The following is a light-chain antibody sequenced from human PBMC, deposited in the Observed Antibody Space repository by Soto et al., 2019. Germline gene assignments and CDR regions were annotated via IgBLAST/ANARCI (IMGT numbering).Light chain of an antibody. V-gene: IGLV2-14*01. CDR3: CSYTSTNSRV. Sequence: QSALTQPASMSGSPGQSITISCTGTSNDVGGYNYVSWYQQHPGKSPKLMIFEVSNRPSGVSNRFSGSKSGNTASLTISGLQAEDEAYYYCCSYTSTNSRVFGGGTKLTAL. CDR1: SNDVGGYNY. J-gene: IGLJ3*02. CDR2: EVS.